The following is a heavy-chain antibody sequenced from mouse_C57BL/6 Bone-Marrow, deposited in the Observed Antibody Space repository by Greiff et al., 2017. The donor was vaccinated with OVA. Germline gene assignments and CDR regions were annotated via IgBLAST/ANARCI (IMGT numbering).Heavy chain of an antibody. CDR2: IYPGSGNT. CDR1: GYTFTDHY. Sequence: QVQLQQSGAEVVRPGASVKLSCKASGYTFTDHYINWVKQRPGQGLEWIARIYPGSGNTYYNEKFKGKATLTAEKSSNTAYMPLSSLPSEDSAVYFCARDDGYFFEYWGQGTTLTVSS. D-gene: IGHD2-3*01. V-gene: IGHV1-76*01. J-gene: IGHJ2*01. CDR3: ARDDGYFFEY.